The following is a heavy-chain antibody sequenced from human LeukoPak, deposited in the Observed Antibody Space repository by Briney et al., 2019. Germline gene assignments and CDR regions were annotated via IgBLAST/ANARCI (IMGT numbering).Heavy chain of an antibody. Sequence: PGGSLRLSCAASGFTFDDYGMSWARQAPGKGLEWVSGINWNGGSIGYADSVKGRFTISRDNAKNSLYLQMNSLRAEDTALYYCARAIYSSGWRGWFDPWGQGTLVTVSS. CDR2: INWNGGSI. CDR3: ARAIYSSGWRGWFDP. V-gene: IGHV3-20*04. D-gene: IGHD6-19*01. CDR1: GFTFDDYG. J-gene: IGHJ5*02.